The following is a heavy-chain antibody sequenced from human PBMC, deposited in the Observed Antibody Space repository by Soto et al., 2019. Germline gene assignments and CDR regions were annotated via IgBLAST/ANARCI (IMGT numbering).Heavy chain of an antibody. J-gene: IGHJ5*02. CDR1: GGTFSSYP. CDR2: IIPIFGTA. V-gene: IGHV1-69*13. D-gene: IGHD3-3*01. CDR3: ARPGLSGYDNWFDP. Sequence: GPSVKVSCKASGGTFSSYPISWVRQAPGQGLEWMGGIIPIFGTANYAQKFQGRVTITADESTSTAYMELSSLRSEDTAVYYCARPGLSGYDNWFDPWGQGTLVTVSS.